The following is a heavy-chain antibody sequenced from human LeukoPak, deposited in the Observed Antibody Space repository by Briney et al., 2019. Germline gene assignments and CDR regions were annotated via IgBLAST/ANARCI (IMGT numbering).Heavy chain of an antibody. CDR1: GYTFAKHA. J-gene: IGHJ5*02. Sequence: ASVKVSCKASGYTFAKHAIHWVRQAPGQRLEWMGWINAGNGDTRYSQKFQGRVTMTRDTSTSTVYMELSSLRSEDTAVYYCARDPGATGDYGDGNWFDPWGQGTLVTVSS. CDR3: ARDPGATGDYGDGNWFDP. CDR2: INAGNGDT. D-gene: IGHD4-17*01. V-gene: IGHV1-3*01.